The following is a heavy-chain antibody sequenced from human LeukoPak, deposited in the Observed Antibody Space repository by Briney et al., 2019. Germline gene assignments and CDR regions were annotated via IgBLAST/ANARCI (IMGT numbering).Heavy chain of an antibody. J-gene: IGHJ5*02. CDR1: GVSITHY. CDR3: ARQWDIVATWGRWFDP. D-gene: IGHD5-12*01. CDR2: FYYSGNT. V-gene: IGHV4-39*01. Sequence: SETLSLTCTVSGVSITHYWGWIRQPPGKGLEWIGSFYYSGNTYYNSSLESRVTISVDTSKNQFSLKLTSVTAADTAIYYRARQWDIVATWGRWFDPWGQGILVTVSS.